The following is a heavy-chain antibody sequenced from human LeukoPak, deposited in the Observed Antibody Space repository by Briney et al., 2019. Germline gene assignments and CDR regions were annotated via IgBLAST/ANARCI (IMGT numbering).Heavy chain of an antibody. D-gene: IGHD2-2*02. Sequence: GGSLRLSCAASGFTFSSYAMSWVRQAPGEGLEWVSAFSGSGGNTYYADSVKGRFTISRDNSKNTLYLQMNSLRAEDTAVYYCAKDVGYCSSSTCYKPFDYWGQGTLVTVSS. CDR1: GFTFSSYA. J-gene: IGHJ4*02. CDR3: AKDVGYCSSSTCYKPFDY. CDR2: FSGSGGNT. V-gene: IGHV3-23*01.